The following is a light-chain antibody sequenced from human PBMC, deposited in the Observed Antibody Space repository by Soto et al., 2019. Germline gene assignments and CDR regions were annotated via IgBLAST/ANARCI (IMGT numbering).Light chain of an antibody. CDR1: QSVSRY. CDR2: DAS. J-gene: IGKJ5*01. CDR3: QQRSNWPIT. V-gene: IGKV3-11*01. Sequence: VLSQSXATLSFSQPEXXXXXSXASQSVSRYLAWYQHKXGQAPRLLISDASXRATGIPARFSGSGSGTDFTLTISSLEPEDFAVYYCQQRSNWPITFGQGTRLEIK.